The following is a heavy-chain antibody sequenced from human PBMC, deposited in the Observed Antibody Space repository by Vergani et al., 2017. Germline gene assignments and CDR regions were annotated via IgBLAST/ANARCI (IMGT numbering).Heavy chain of an antibody. J-gene: IGHJ3*02. CDR1: GYTFNRYG. V-gene: IGHV1-18*04. CDR2: INSQNGQT. D-gene: IGHD5-18*01. Sequence: QVQLVQSEAEVKKPGASVKVSCKTSGYTFNRYGISWVRLAPGQGLEWMGWINSQNGQTYYAQRLQGRVTMTTDTSTSTAYMELRSLKFDDTAVYYCARGHTAMVRGAFDIWGQGTMVTVSS. CDR3: ARGHTAMVRGAFDI.